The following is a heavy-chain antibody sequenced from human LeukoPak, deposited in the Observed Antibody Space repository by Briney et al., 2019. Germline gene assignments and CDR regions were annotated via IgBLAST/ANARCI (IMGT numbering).Heavy chain of an antibody. CDR2: ITPSSSTI. V-gene: IGHV3-48*04. D-gene: IGHD7-27*01. J-gene: IGHJ4*02. CDR3: ARDHRDWGVFDY. Sequence: GGSLRLSCAASGFTFSSYSMNWVRQAPGKGLEWLSYITPSSSTIYYAGSVKGRFTISRDNAKNSLYLQMNSLRADDTAVYYCARDHRDWGVFDYWGQGTLVTVSS. CDR1: GFTFSSYS.